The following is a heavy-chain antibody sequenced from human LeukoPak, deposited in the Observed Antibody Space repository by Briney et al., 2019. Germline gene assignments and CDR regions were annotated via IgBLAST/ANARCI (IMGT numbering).Heavy chain of an antibody. CDR1: GFTFSSYE. CDR3: ARESRTWIQLWLLDY. V-gene: IGHV3-48*03. CDR2: ISSGSTI. Sequence: GGSLRLSCAASGFTFSSYEMNWVRQAPGKGLEWVSYISSGSTIYYADSVKGRFTISRDNAKNSLYLQMNSLRAEDTAVYYCARESRTWIQLWLLDYWGQGTLVTVSS. J-gene: IGHJ4*02. D-gene: IGHD5-18*01.